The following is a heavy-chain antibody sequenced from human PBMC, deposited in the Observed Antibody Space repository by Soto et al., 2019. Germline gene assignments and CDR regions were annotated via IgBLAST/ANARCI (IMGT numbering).Heavy chain of an antibody. V-gene: IGHV3-53*02. J-gene: IGHJ6*02. CDR1: GFTVTTNY. CDR3: AKKSPSSIQGWAFAMDV. CDR2: TFSGGST. D-gene: IGHD1-26*01. Sequence: EVQLVETGGGLIQPGGSLRLSCLASGFTVTTNYMMWVRQPPGKGLEWVSTTFSGGSTNYADSVRGRFSISRDNSKNTVYLQMNNLRVEDTAVYYCAKKSPSSIQGWAFAMDVWGQGTTVSVSS.